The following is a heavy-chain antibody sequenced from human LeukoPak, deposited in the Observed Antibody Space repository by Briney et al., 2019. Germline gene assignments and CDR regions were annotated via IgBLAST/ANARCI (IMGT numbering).Heavy chain of an antibody. J-gene: IGHJ6*03. CDR2: TYHDGST. Sequence: SSGTLSLTCAVSGGSISSSHYWSWVRQPPGKGLEWIGETYHDGSTNYNASLKSRVTISVDKSKNQFSLRLRSVTAADTAVYFCARGRVSSSTWYSTYYYYFYMDVWGKGTTVTVSS. V-gene: IGHV4-4*02. D-gene: IGHD1-1*01. CDR3: ARGRVSSSTWYSTYYYYFYMDV. CDR1: GGSISSSHY.